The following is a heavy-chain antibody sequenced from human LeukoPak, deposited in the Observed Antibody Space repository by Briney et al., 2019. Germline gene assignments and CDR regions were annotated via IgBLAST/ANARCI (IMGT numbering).Heavy chain of an antibody. CDR1: GYTFTGYF. Sequence: ASVKVSCKASGYTFTGYFMHWGRQAPGQGLEWMGWINPNSGGTDSAQKFQGRGTMTRDTSISTVYMELSSLRSEDTAVYYCARGLYCSGGNCYGPFDYWGQGTLVTVSS. J-gene: IGHJ4*02. V-gene: IGHV1-2*02. CDR3: ARGLYCSGGNCYGPFDY. D-gene: IGHD2-15*01. CDR2: INPNSGGT.